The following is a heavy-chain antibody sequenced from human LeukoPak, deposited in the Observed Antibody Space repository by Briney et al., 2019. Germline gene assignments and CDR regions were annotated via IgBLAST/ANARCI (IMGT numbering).Heavy chain of an antibody. D-gene: IGHD3-3*01. J-gene: IGHJ4*02. CDR1: GYSFTSHW. CDR2: IYPGDSDT. Sequence: GESLKISCKGSGYSFTSHWIGWVRQMPGKGLEWMGIIYPGDSDTRYSPSFQGQVTISADKSISTAYLQWSSLKASDTAMYYCARQYYDFWSGYSVTPFDYWGQGTLVTVSS. V-gene: IGHV5-51*01. CDR3: ARQYYDFWSGYSVTPFDY.